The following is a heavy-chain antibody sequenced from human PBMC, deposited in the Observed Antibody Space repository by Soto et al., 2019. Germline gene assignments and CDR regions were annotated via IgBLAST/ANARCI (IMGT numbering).Heavy chain of an antibody. CDR3: AKTALGWFDP. J-gene: IGHJ5*02. CDR2: ILYSGRSVST. V-gene: IGHV4-59*01. CDR1: GGSISSYY. Sequence: ETLSPTGRVSGGSISSYYWSWIRQPPGKGLEWIGYILYSGRSVSTNYNPSLKSRVIISVDTSKKQFSLKLTSVTDVDTDVYYCAKTALGWFDPWGQGTLVTVYS. D-gene: IGHD2-21*02.